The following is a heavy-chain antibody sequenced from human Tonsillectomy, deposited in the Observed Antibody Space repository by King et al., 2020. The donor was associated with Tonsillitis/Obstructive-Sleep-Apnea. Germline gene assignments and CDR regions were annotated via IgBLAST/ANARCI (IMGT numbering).Heavy chain of an antibody. CDR1: GFTFSSHS. V-gene: IGHV3-21*01. CDR3: ARDGGGYNYGLVSYYYYMDV. CDR2: ISSSSNYL. D-gene: IGHD5-18*01. Sequence: VQLVESGGGLVKPGGSLRLSCAASGFTFSSHSMNWVRQAPGKGLEWVSSISSSSNYLYYADSVKGRFTISRDNAKNSLYLQMNSLRAEDTAVYYCARDGGGYNYGLVSYYYYMDVWGKGTTVTVSS. J-gene: IGHJ6*03.